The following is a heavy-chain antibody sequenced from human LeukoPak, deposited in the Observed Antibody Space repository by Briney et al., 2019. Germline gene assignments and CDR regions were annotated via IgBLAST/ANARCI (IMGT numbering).Heavy chain of an antibody. CDR1: GFTFSDYY. J-gene: IGHJ6*03. D-gene: IGHD3-10*01. CDR2: ISSSGSTI. Sequence: GGSLRLSCAASGFTFSDYYMSWIRQAPGKGLEWVSYISSSGSTIYYADSVKGRFTISRDNAKNSLYLQMNSLRAEDTAVYYCARDRYGSGSYPLNNLYYYYYMDVWGKGTTVTISS. V-gene: IGHV3-11*01. CDR3: ARDRYGSGSYPLNNLYYYYYMDV.